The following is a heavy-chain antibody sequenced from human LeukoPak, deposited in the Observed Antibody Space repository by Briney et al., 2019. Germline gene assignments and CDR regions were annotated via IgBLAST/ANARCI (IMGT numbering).Heavy chain of an antibody. V-gene: IGHV3-30-3*01. CDR2: ISYDGSNK. CDR3: ASGGGWLVHY. Sequence: PGGSLRLSCAASGFTFSSYAMHWVRQAPGKGLEWVALISYDGSNKYYADSVKGRFTISRDNSKNTLYLQMNSLRAEDTAVYYCASGGGWLVHYWGQGTLVTVSS. J-gene: IGHJ4*02. CDR1: GFTFSSYA. D-gene: IGHD6-19*01.